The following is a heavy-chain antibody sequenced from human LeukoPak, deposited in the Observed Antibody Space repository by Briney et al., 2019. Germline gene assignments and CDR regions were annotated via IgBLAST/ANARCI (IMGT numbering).Heavy chain of an antibody. Sequence: SETLSLTCAVYGGSFSNYYWSWIRQPPGKGLEWIGEINDSGRINYNPSLMSRVTVSVDTSKYQFSLRLTSVTATDTAVYYCARRWNYGRNYYIDVWGNGATVSVSS. CDR1: GGSFSNYY. V-gene: IGHV4-34*01. CDR3: ARRWNYGRNYYIDV. CDR2: INDSGRI. D-gene: IGHD1-7*01. J-gene: IGHJ6*03.